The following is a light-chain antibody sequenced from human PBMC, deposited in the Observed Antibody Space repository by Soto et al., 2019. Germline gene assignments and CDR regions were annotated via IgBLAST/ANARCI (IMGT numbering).Light chain of an antibody. V-gene: IGLV2-14*03. CDR2: DAS. CDR3: SSYTANTTLEV. Sequence: QSALTQPASVSGSPGQSITISCTGISSDVGGHIYVSWHQHHPGKAPKLLIYDASYRPSGISSRFSGSKSGNTASLTLSGRQAEDEADYYCSSYTANTTLEVFGGGTKLTVL. J-gene: IGLJ2*01. CDR1: SSDVGGHIY.